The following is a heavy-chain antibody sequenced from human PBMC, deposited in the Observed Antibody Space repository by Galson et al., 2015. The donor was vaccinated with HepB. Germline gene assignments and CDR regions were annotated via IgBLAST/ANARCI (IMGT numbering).Heavy chain of an antibody. J-gene: IGHJ4*02. CDR2: VSSEGHFQ. Sequence: SLRLSCAAFGFTFNSYGMHWVRQAPGQGLEWVAAVSSEGHFQKSVDSVKGRFTISRDNSKNTLFLQMDNLRPDDTAVYYCAKEIGAFRGYDLWGQGTLVTVSS. V-gene: IGHV3-30*18. CDR3: AKEIGAFRGYDL. CDR1: GFTFNSYG. D-gene: IGHD5-12*01.